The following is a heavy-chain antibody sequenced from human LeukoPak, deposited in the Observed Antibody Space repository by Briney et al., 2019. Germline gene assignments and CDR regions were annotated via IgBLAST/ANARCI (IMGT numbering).Heavy chain of an antibody. CDR1: GFTFSSYS. J-gene: IGHJ4*02. CDR2: ISSSSSYI. CDR3: AEAPLFDY. V-gene: IGHV3-21*01. Sequence: GGSLRLSCAASGFTFSSYSMNWVRQAPGKGLEWVSSISSSSSYIYYADSVKGRFTISRDNAKNSLYLQMNSLRGEDTAVYFCAEAPLFDYWGQGTLVIVSS.